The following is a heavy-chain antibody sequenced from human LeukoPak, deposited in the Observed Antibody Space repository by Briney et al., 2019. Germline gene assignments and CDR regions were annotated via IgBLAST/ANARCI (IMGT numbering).Heavy chain of an antibody. CDR3: ARRRQQLALFDY. D-gene: IGHD6-13*01. CDR1: GGSISSSSYY. V-gene: IGHV4-39*01. Sequence: PSETLSLTCTVSGGSISSSSYYWGWIRQPPGKGLEWIGSIYYGGSTYYNPSLKSRVTISVDTSNNQFSLKLSSVTAADTAVYYCARRRQQLALFDYWGQGTLVTVSS. J-gene: IGHJ4*02. CDR2: IYYGGST.